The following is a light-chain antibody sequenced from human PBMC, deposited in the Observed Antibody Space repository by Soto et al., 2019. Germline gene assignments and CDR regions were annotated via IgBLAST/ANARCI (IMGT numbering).Light chain of an antibody. J-gene: IGKJ1*01. CDR3: QQRSNWPWT. V-gene: IGKV3-11*01. CDR1: QSVSSY. CDR2: DAS. Sequence: EIVLTQSPATLSLSPVERATLSCSASQSVSSYLAWYQQKPGQAPRRLIYDASNRATGIPARFSGSGSGTDFTLTISSLEPEDFAVYYCQQRSNWPWTFGHGTKVEIK.